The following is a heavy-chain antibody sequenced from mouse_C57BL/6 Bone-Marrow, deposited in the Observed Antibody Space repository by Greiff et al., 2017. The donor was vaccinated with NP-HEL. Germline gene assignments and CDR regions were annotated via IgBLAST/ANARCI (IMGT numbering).Heavy chain of an antibody. CDR1: GYTFTSYW. CDR3: ARGGLLRPSRYFDV. D-gene: IGHD1-2*01. V-gene: IGHV1-52*01. CDR2: IDPSDSET. Sequence: QVHVKQPGAELVRPGSSVKLSCKASGYTFTSYWMHWVKQRPIQGLEWIGNIDPSDSETHYNQKFKDKATLTVDKSSSTAYMQLSSLTSEDSAVYYCARGGLLRPSRYFDVWGTGTTVTVSS. J-gene: IGHJ1*03.